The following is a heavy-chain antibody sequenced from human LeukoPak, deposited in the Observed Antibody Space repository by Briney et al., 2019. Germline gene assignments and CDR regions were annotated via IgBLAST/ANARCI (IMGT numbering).Heavy chain of an antibody. V-gene: IGHV3-66*01. CDR3: ARDSSSWSRGDY. J-gene: IGHJ4*02. Sequence: GGSLRLSCAASRFTVSSNYMSWVRQAPGKGLEWVSVIYSGGSTYYADSVKGRFTISRDNSKNTLYLQMNSLRAEDTAVYYCARDSSSWSRGDYWGQGTLVTVSS. D-gene: IGHD6-13*01. CDR1: RFTVSSNY. CDR2: IYSGGST.